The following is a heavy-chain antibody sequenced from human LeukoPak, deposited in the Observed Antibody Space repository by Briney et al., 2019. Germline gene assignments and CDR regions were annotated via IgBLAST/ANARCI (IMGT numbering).Heavy chain of an antibody. J-gene: IGHJ6*02. CDR3: AREGFPPKISDFWSGLGPYYYYGMDV. CDR2: IKTDGSEK. Sequence: GGSLRLSCEASGFTFSSYWMSWVRQAPGKGLEWVANIKTDGSEKYYVDSVKGRFTISRDNAKNSLYLQMNSLRAEDTAVYYCAREGFPPKISDFWSGLGPYYYYGMDVWGQGTTVTVSS. V-gene: IGHV3-7*03. CDR1: GFTFSSYW. D-gene: IGHD3-3*01.